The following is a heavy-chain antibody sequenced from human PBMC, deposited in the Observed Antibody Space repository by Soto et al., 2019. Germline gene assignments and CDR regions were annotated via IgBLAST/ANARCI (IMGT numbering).Heavy chain of an antibody. CDR1: AYRFTGNG. Sequence: QVQLVQSGAEVKEPGASAKVSCAATAYRFTGNGIHWVRQGPAQGLEWMGWINPNTGGTRYAQKFQGRVTLTRDTSINTAFMELSRLRSDDTAVYYCARDVTWDPNYWGQGTLVTVAA. CDR3: ARDVTWDPNY. D-gene: IGHD2-21*02. CDR2: INPNTGGT. V-gene: IGHV1-2*02. J-gene: IGHJ4*02.